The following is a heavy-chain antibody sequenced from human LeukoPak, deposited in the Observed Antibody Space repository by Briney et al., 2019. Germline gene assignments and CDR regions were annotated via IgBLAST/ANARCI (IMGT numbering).Heavy chain of an antibody. Sequence: SGTLSLTCAVYGGSFSGYYWSWIRQPPGKGLEWIGEINHSGSTNYNPSLKSRVTISVDTSKNQFSLKLSSVTAADTAVYYCARAMGAAIAYWGQGTLVTVSS. CDR1: GGSFSGYY. V-gene: IGHV4-34*01. CDR3: ARAMGAAIAY. D-gene: IGHD2-2*01. J-gene: IGHJ4*02. CDR2: INHSGST.